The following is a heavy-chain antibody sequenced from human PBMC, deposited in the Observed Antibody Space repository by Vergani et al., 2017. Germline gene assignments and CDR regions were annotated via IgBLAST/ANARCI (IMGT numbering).Heavy chain of an antibody. J-gene: IGHJ2*01. V-gene: IGHV4-4*07. CDR1: GGSISSYY. Sequence: QVQLQESGPGLVKPSETLSLTCTVSGGSISSYYWSCIRQPAGKGLEWIGRIYTSGSTNYNPSLKSRVTMSVDTSKNQFSLKLSSVTAAATAVYYCARDKTVGSYGVGYFDLWGRGTLVTVS. CDR2: IYTSGST. D-gene: IGHD1-26*01. CDR3: ARDKTVGSYGVGYFDL.